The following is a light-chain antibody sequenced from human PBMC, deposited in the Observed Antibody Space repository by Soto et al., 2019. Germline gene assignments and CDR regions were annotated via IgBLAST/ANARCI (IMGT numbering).Light chain of an antibody. CDR2: DVS. J-gene: IGLJ1*01. V-gene: IGLV2-11*01. CDR1: SNDVGGYNY. CDR3: CSYAGSSYV. Sequence: QSALTQPRSVSGSPGQSVTISCTGTSNDVGGYNYVSRYQHHPGKAPKLMIYDVSKRPSGVPDRFSGSKSGNTASLTISGLQAEDEADYYCCSYAGSSYVFGTGTKVTVL.